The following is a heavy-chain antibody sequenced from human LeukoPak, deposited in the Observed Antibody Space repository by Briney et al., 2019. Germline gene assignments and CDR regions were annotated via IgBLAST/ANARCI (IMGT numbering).Heavy chain of an antibody. CDR2: IYTSGST. D-gene: IGHD2-2*02. Sequence: SETLSLTCTVSGGSISSYYWSWIRQPPGKGLEWIGRIYTSGSTNYNPSLKSRVTMSVDTSKNQFSLKLSSVTAADTAVYYCARSTYCSSTSCYTAGDWFDPWGQGTLVTVSS. J-gene: IGHJ5*02. CDR1: GGSISSYY. V-gene: IGHV4-4*07. CDR3: ARSTYCSSTSCYTAGDWFDP.